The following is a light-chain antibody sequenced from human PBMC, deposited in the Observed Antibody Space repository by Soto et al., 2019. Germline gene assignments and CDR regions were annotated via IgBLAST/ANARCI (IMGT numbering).Light chain of an antibody. J-gene: IGLJ2*01. V-gene: IGLV2-14*01. Sequence: QSALTQPASVSGSPGQSITVSCTGTSSDVGGYNFVSWYQQHPGKAPKLLIYEVSNRPSGVSNRFSGSKSGNTASLAISGLQAEDVADYYCSSYLSTGAVGFGGGTKLTVL. CDR2: EVS. CDR3: SSYLSTGAVG. CDR1: SSDVGGYNF.